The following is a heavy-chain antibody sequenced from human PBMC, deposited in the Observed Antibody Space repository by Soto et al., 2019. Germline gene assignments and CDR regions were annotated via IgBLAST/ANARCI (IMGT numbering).Heavy chain of an antibody. CDR3: AKVGRKWLVRSHYFDY. Sequence: PGGSLRLSCAASGFTFSSYAMSWVRQAPGKGLEWVSAISGSGGSTYYADSVKGRFTISRDNSKNTLYLQMNSLRAEDTAVYYCAKVGRKWLVRSHYFDYWGQGTLVTVSS. J-gene: IGHJ4*02. CDR2: ISGSGGST. CDR1: GFTFSSYA. V-gene: IGHV3-23*01. D-gene: IGHD6-19*01.